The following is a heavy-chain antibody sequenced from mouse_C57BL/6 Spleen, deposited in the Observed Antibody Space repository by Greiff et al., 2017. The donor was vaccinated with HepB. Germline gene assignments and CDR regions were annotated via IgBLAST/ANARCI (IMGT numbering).Heavy chain of an antibody. J-gene: IGHJ2*01. CDR1: GYTFTDYE. V-gene: IGHV1-15*01. CDR3: TRGDYDYDEYYFDY. Sequence: QVQLKQSGAELVRPGASVTLSCKASGYTFTDYEMHWVKQTPVHGLEWIGAIDPETGGTAYNQKFKGKAILTADKSSSTAYMELRSLTSEDSAVYYCTRGDYDYDEYYFDYWGQGTTLTVSS. D-gene: IGHD2-4*01. CDR2: IDPETGGT.